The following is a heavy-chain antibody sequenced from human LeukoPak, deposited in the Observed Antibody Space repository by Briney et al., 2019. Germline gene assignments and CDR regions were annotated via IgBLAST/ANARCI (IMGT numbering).Heavy chain of an antibody. Sequence: GGPLSLSCAANGLTLGNNGFAWVGQAPGKGLEWVANIKEDGSEKYYLDSVEGRFTISRDNAKSSVYLQMNSLRAEDTAVYYCAGRIFDIWGQGTMVTVSS. CDR1: GLTLGNNG. CDR2: IKEDGSEK. V-gene: IGHV3-7*01. J-gene: IGHJ3*02. CDR3: AGRIFDI.